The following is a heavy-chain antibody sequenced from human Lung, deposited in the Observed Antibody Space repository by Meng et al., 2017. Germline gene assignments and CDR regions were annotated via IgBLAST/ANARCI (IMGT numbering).Heavy chain of an antibody. V-gene: IGHV3-74*02. CDR2: ITGDGSST. CDR1: GFTFSSYG. CDR3: ARGGVTTDD. J-gene: IGHJ4*02. Sequence: VQLVESGGGVVQPGRSLRLSCAASGFTFSSYGMHWVRQAPGKGLEWVSRITGDGSSTIYADSVQGRFTMSRDNAKNTLSLQMNSLRAEDTAVYYCARGGVTTDDWGQGTLVTVS. D-gene: IGHD4-17*01.